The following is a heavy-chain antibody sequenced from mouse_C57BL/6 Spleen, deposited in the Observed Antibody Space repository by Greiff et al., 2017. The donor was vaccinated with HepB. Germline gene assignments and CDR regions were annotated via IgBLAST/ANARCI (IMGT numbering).Heavy chain of an antibody. Sequence: EVQLVESGGGLVKPGGSLKLSCAASGFTFSSYAMSWVRQTPEKRLEWVATISDGGSYTYYPDNVKGRFTISRDNAKNNLYLQMSHLKSEDTAMYYCARRYYGSSYFDVWGTGTTVTVSS. V-gene: IGHV5-4*01. CDR1: GFTFSSYA. CDR2: ISDGGSYT. CDR3: ARRYYGSSYFDV. D-gene: IGHD1-1*01. J-gene: IGHJ1*03.